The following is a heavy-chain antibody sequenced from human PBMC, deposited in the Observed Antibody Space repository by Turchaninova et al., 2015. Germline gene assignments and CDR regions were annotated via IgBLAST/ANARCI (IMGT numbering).Heavy chain of an antibody. Sequence: QVQLVQSGAEVKKPGASVKVSCKASGYIFTDYSMHWVRQAPGEGLEWMGRINPNPGGTNYAQKFQGSVTVTWDTSISTAYRELSSLRTDDTAVYYCARNNDHDYWGQGTLVTVSS. V-gene: IGHV1-2*02. J-gene: IGHJ4*02. CDR1: GYIFTDYS. CDR2: INPNPGGT. CDR3: ARNNDHDY. D-gene: IGHD2-8*01.